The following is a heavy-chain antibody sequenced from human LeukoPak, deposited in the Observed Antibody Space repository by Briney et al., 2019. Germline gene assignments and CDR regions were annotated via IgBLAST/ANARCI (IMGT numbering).Heavy chain of an antibody. Sequence: GASVKVSCKASGYTFTSYYMHWVRQAPGQGLEWMGIINPSGGSTSYAQKFQGRVTMTRDTSTSTVYMELSSLRSEDTAVYYCAREGEMATQGFDIWGQGTMVTVSP. CDR2: INPSGGST. J-gene: IGHJ3*02. D-gene: IGHD5-24*01. CDR1: GYTFTSYY. V-gene: IGHV1-46*01. CDR3: AREGEMATQGFDI.